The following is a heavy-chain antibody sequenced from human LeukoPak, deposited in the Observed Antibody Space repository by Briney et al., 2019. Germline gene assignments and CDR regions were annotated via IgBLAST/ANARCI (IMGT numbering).Heavy chain of an antibody. J-gene: IGHJ5*02. D-gene: IGHD3-3*01. V-gene: IGHV1-69*13. CDR1: GGTFSSYA. Sequence: ASVKVSCKASGGTFSSYAISWVRQAPGQGLEWMGGIIPIFGTANYAQKFQGRVTITADESTSTAYMELSSLRSEDTAVYYCATSPDDFWRGYSLWFDPWGQGTLVTVSS. CDR3: ATSPDDFWRGYSLWFDP. CDR2: IIPIFGTA.